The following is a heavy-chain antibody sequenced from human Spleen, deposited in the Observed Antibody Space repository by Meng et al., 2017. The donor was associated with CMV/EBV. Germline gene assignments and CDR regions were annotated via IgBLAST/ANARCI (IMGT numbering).Heavy chain of an antibody. Sequence: GGSLRLSCAASGFTFADYAFSWVRQAPGKGLEWVGFIRRTLYGASTHYDASVEGRFTISRDDSKSIAYLQMNSLKTEDTAVYYCVRDASGNYPLNYFDPWGQGILVTVSS. V-gene: IGHV3-49*04. J-gene: IGHJ5*02. CDR3: VRDASGNYPLNYFDP. CDR2: IRRTLYGAST. CDR1: GFTFADYA. D-gene: IGHD1-7*01.